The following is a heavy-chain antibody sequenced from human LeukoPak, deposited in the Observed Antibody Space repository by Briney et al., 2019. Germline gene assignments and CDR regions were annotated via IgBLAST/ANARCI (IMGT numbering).Heavy chain of an antibody. V-gene: IGHV4-59*01. CDR3: ARTPMLVGGYCGYDRGSYWYFDL. J-gene: IGHJ2*01. CDR1: GGSISSYY. D-gene: IGHD5-12*01. CDR2: IYYSGST. Sequence: SETLSLTCTVSGGSISSYYWSWIRQPPGKGLEWIGYIYYSGSTNYNPSLKSRVTISVDTSKNQFSLKLSSVTAADTAVYYCARTPMLVGGYCGYDRGSYWYFDLWGRGTLVTVSS.